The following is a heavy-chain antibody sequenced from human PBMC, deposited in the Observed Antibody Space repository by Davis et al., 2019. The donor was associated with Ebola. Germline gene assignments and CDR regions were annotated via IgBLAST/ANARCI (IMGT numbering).Heavy chain of an antibody. Sequence: MPSETLSLTCAVSGGSISSGGYSWSWIRQPPGKGLEWTGYIYHSGSTYYNPSLKSRVTISVDTSKNQFSLKLRSVTAAATAVYYCATGEARDLYYHGMDVWGQGTTVTVSS. J-gene: IGHJ6*02. D-gene: IGHD3-16*01. CDR3: ATGEARDLYYHGMDV. CDR1: GGSISSGGYS. V-gene: IGHV4-30-2*03. CDR2: IYHSGST.